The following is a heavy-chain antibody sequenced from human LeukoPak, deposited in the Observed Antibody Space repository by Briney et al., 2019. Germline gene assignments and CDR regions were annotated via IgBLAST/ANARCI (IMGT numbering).Heavy chain of an antibody. CDR3: AKDMAAVAGPYDY. D-gene: IGHD6-19*01. Sequence: GGSLRLSCAASGFTFSSYAMSWVRQAPGKGLEWVSAISGSGGSTYYADSVKGRFTISRDNAKNSLYLQMNSLRAEDTALYYCAKDMAAVAGPYDYWGQGTLVTVSS. CDR2: ISGSGGST. V-gene: IGHV3-23*01. CDR1: GFTFSSYA. J-gene: IGHJ4*02.